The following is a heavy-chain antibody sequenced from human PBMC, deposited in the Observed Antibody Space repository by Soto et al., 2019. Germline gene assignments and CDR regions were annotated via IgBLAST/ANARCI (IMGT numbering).Heavy chain of an antibody. J-gene: IGHJ4*02. V-gene: IGHV3-21*01. CDR3: ARAPFSSSWYYFDY. CDR1: GFTFISYS. CDR2: ISGTSIYI. Sequence: PWGSLRPSCAASGFTFISYSINWFRHSACKGLEWVSSISGTSIYIYYADSVKGRFTISRDNAKNSLYLQMNSLRAEDTAVYYCARAPFSSSWYYFDYWGQGTLVTVSS. D-gene: IGHD6-13*01.